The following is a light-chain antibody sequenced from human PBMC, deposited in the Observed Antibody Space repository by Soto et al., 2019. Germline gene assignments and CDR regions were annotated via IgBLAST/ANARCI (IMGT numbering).Light chain of an antibody. J-gene: IGLJ1*01. CDR2: EVS. Sequence: QSELTQPASVSVSPGQSITISCTGTSSHVGTYNLVSWYQQYSGKAPKLMIYEVSKRPSGVSNRFSGSKSGNTASLTISGLQAEDEADYYCCSYAGTNTYVLGTGTKVTVL. CDR3: CSYAGTNTYV. V-gene: IGLV2-23*02. CDR1: SSHVGTYNL.